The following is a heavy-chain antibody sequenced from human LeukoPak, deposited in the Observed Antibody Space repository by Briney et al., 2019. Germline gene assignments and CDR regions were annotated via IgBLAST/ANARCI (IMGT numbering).Heavy chain of an antibody. J-gene: IGHJ4*02. CDR2: IXXXXXGT. Sequence: ASVKVSCKASGYTFTGYCMHWVRQAPGQGLEWMGWIXXXXXGTNYAQKFQGRVTMTRDTSISTAYMELSRLRSDDTAVYYCARVGHYDILTGYSSPYYFDYWGQGTLVTVSS. V-gene: IGHV1-2*02. D-gene: IGHD3-9*01. CDR3: ARVGHYDILTGYSSPYYFDY. CDR1: GYTFTGYC.